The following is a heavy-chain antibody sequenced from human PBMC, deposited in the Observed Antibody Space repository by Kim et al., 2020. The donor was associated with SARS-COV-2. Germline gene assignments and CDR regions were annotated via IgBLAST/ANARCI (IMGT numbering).Heavy chain of an antibody. V-gene: IGHV3-73*01. CDR2: IRSKANSYAT. CDR1: GFIFSGSA. D-gene: IGHD3-3*02. J-gene: IGHJ3*02. Sequence: GGSLRLSCAASGFIFSGSAMHWVRQASGKGLEWVGRIRSKANSYATAYAASVKGRFTISRDDSKTTTYLQMNSLKTEDTAVYYCTRVPRTTLAFWDAFDIWGQGTMVTVSS. CDR3: TRVPRTTLAFWDAFDI.